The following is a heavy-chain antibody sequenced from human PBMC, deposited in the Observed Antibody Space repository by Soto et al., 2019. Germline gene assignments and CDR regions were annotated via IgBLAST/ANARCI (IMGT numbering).Heavy chain of an antibody. CDR2: ISYDGSNK. J-gene: IGHJ4*02. CDR1: GFTFSSYA. CDR3: ARVPGYNWSFDY. Sequence: GGSLRLSCAASGFTFSSYAMHWVRQAPGKGLEWVAVISYDGSNKYYADSVKGRFTISRDNSKNTLYLQMNSLRAEDTAVYYCARVPGYNWSFDYWGQGTLVTVSS. D-gene: IGHD1-20*01. V-gene: IGHV3-30-3*01.